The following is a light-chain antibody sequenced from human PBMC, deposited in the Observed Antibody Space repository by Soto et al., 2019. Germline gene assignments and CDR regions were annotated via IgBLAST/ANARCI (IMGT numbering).Light chain of an antibody. V-gene: IGKV1-5*01. CDR2: DAS. CDR1: QSISSW. CDR3: LQDYNSPRT. Sequence: DIQMTQSPSTLSASVGDKVTITCRASQSISSWLAWYQQKPGKAPKLLIYDASNLESGVPSRFRGSGSGTDFTLTISSLQPEDFATYYCLQDYNSPRTFGQGTKVDIK. J-gene: IGKJ1*01.